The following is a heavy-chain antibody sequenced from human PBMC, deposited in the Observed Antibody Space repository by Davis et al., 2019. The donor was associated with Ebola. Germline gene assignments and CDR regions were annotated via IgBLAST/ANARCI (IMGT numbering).Heavy chain of an antibody. V-gene: IGHV4-59*08. CDR1: GASISSYY. D-gene: IGHD6-13*01. Sequence: SETLSLTCSVSGASISSYYWSWIRQPPGKGLEWIGYIYYSGSTNYNPSLKSRVTISADTSKNQFSLKLSSVTAADTAMYYCARRGTSSWYAGWFDPWGQGTLVTVSS. J-gene: IGHJ5*02. CDR2: IYYSGST. CDR3: ARRGTSSWYAGWFDP.